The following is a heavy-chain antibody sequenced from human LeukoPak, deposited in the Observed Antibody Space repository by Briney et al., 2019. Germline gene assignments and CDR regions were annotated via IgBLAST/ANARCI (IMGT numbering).Heavy chain of an antibody. J-gene: IGHJ4*02. V-gene: IGHV3-30*02. CDR1: GFTFSSYG. CDR3: ARGLTDYFDTSGYFDY. Sequence: AGGSLRLSCAASGFTFSSYGMHWVRQAPGKGLEWVSFIRYDGSNKYYADSVKGRFTISRDNSKNTLYLQMNSLRAEDTAVYYCARGLTDYFDTSGYFDYWGQGTLVTVSS. D-gene: IGHD3-22*01. CDR2: IRYDGSNK.